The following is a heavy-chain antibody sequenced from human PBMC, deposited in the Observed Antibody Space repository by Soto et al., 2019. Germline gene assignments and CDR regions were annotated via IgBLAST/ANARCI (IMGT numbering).Heavy chain of an antibody. D-gene: IGHD3-10*01. Sequence: GGSLRLSCAASGFTFSNYGMHWVRQAPGKGLEWVAFISYDGSNQYYADSVKGRFTISRDNSKNTLYLQMNSLRAEDSAVCYCAKDIAMVRGFIIAMDVWGQGTTVTVSS. CDR1: GFTFSNYG. CDR2: ISYDGSNQ. J-gene: IGHJ6*02. V-gene: IGHV3-30*18. CDR3: AKDIAMVRGFIIAMDV.